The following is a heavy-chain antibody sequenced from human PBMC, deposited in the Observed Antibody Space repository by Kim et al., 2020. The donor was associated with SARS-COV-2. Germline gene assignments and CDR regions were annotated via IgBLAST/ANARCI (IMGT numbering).Heavy chain of an antibody. V-gene: IGHV3-23*01. CDR3: AKGRLGKYYYYGMDV. CDR2: ITDSGDGT. Sequence: GGSLRLSCAASGFTFSSFAMSWVRQAPGKGLEWVSSITDSGDGTKYADSVKGRFTISRDNSKNTVYLQMNSLRAEDTAVYYCAKGRLGKYYYYGMDVWGQGTTVPVSS. CDR1: GFTFSSFA. D-gene: IGHD7-27*01. J-gene: IGHJ6*02.